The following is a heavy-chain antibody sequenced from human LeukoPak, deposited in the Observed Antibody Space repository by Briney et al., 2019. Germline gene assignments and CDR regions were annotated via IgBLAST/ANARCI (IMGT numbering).Heavy chain of an antibody. V-gene: IGHV1-8*01. J-gene: IGHJ4*02. CDR3: ARVSSSGWYNLNY. CDR1: GYTFTSYD. Sequence: ALVRVSCKASGYTFTSYDINWVRQATGQGPEWMGWMSPTSGNTGYAQKFQGRVALTMNTSIDTAYMELSGLRSEDTAVYFCARVSSSGWYNLNYWGQGTLVTV. CDR2: MSPTSGNT. D-gene: IGHD6-19*01.